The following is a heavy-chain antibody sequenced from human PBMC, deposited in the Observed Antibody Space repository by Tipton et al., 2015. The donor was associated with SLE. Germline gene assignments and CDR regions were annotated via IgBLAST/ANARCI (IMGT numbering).Heavy chain of an antibody. Sequence: TLSLTCTVSGGSIRSYYWSWIRQPPGKRLEWIGYIDYTRGMKYHPSLESRVTISLDTSKNQFSLKLSSVTAADTAMYYCARDRAAAGTGRGFDYWGQGTLVTVSS. CDR1: GGSIRSYY. CDR3: ARDRAAAGTGRGFDY. D-gene: IGHD6-13*01. CDR2: IDYTRGM. V-gene: IGHV4-59*01. J-gene: IGHJ4*02.